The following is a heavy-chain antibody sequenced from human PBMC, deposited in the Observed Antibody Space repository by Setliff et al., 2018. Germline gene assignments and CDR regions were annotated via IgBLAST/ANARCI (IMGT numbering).Heavy chain of an antibody. CDR2: VFSGDSDT. CDR1: GYRFTTYW. D-gene: IGHD6-25*01. Sequence: PGESLKISCKGSGYRFTTYWIGWVCQMPGKGLEWMGIVFSGDSDTRYSPSFQGQVTMSADKSINTAYLQWSSLKASDTAMYYCARLGAPASHDAFDIWGQGTMVTVSS. V-gene: IGHV5-51*01. CDR3: ARLGAPASHDAFDI. J-gene: IGHJ3*02.